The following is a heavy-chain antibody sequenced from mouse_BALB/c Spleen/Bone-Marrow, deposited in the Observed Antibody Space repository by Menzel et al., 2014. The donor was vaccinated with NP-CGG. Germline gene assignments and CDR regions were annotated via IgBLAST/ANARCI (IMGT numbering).Heavy chain of an antibody. CDR2: IDPSDSET. Sequence: VQGVESGPQLVRPGASVKISCKASGYSFTSYWMHWVKQRPGQGLEWIGMIDPSDSETRLNQKFKDKATLTVDKSSSTAYMQLSSPTPEDSAVYYCARDGITTATYYYAMDYWGQGTSVTVSS. CDR1: GYSFTSYW. D-gene: IGHD1-2*01. V-gene: IGHV1S126*01. J-gene: IGHJ4*01. CDR3: ARDGITTATYYYAMDY.